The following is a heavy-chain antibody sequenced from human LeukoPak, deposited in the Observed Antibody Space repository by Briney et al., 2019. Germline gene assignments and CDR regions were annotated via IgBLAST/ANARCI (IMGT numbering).Heavy chain of an antibody. CDR1: GVTFKNYA. Sequence: PGGSLRLSCAASGVTFKNYAMSWVRQAPGKGLEWVSTIGGSGGNTYYADSVKGRFTISRDNSRNTLYLQMNSLRAEDTAVYYCAKDSMVVPAAPYGMDVWGQGTTVTVSS. V-gene: IGHV3-23*01. J-gene: IGHJ6*02. D-gene: IGHD2-2*01. CDR2: IGGSGGNT. CDR3: AKDSMVVPAAPYGMDV.